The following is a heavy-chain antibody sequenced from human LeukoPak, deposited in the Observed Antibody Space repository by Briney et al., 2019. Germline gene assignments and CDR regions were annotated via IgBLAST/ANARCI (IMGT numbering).Heavy chain of an antibody. D-gene: IGHD3-10*01. V-gene: IGHV4-59*01. Sequence: SETLSLTCTVSGGSISSYYRSWIRQPPGKGLEWIGYIYYSGSTNYNPSLKSRVTISVDTSKNQFSLKLSSVTAADTAVYYCARDRAVGFGEFVYYYYGMDVWGQGTTVTVSS. CDR1: GGSISSYY. CDR2: IYYSGST. CDR3: ARDRAVGFGEFVYYYYGMDV. J-gene: IGHJ6*02.